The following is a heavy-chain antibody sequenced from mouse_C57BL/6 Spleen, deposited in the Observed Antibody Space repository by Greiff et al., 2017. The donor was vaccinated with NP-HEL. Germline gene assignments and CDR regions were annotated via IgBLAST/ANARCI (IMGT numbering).Heavy chain of an antibody. CDR1: GFTFSDYG. Sequence: EVQLVESGGGLVKPGGSLKLSCAASGFTFSDYGMHWVRQAPEKGLEWVAYISSGSSTIYYADTVKGRFTISRDNAKNTLFLQMTSLRSEDTAMYYWAKVITTEGDYAMDYWGQGTSVTVSS. CDR3: AKVITTEGDYAMDY. V-gene: IGHV5-17*01. D-gene: IGHD1-1*01. J-gene: IGHJ4*01. CDR2: ISSGSSTI.